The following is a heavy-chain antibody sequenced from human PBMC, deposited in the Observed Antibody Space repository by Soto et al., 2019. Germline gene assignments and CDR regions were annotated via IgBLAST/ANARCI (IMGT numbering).Heavy chain of an antibody. V-gene: IGHV3-21*01. J-gene: IGHJ4*02. D-gene: IGHD2-2*01. CDR2: ISKSDYT. Sequence: GGSLRLSCTVSGFAFNNYGINWVRQAPGKGLEWVSSISKSDYTYYSDSVKGRFAISRDNAKSTVSLQMNTLRVEDTAVYYCAREDSIIIPAVSDFWGQGTLVTVSS. CDR1: GFAFNNYG. CDR3: AREDSIIIPAVSDF.